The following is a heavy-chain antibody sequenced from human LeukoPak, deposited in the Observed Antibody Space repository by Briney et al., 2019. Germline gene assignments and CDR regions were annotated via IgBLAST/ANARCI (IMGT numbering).Heavy chain of an antibody. CDR3: ARNIGIGYCSGGSCYEDWFDP. V-gene: IGHV5-10-1*01. CDR1: GYSFTSYW. CDR2: IDPSDSYT. D-gene: IGHD2-15*01. J-gene: IGHJ5*02. Sequence: GESLKISCKGSGYSFTSYWIGWVRQMPGKGLEWMGRIDPSDSYTNYSPSFQGHVTISADKSISTAYLQWSSLKASDTAMYYCARNIGIGYCSGGSCYEDWFDPWGQGTLVTVSS.